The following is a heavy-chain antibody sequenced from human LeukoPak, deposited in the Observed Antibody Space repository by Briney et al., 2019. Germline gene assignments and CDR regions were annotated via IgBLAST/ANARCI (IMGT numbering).Heavy chain of an antibody. CDR1: GGTFSSYA. D-gene: IGHD6-13*01. Sequence: GASVKVSCKASGGTFSSYAISWVRQAPGQGLEWMGGIIPIFGTANYAQKFQGRVTITADESTSTAYMELSSLRSEDTAVYYCARRGSSSWYKLGAFDIWGQGTMVTVSS. V-gene: IGHV1-69*13. CDR2: IIPIFGTA. J-gene: IGHJ3*02. CDR3: ARRGSSSWYKLGAFDI.